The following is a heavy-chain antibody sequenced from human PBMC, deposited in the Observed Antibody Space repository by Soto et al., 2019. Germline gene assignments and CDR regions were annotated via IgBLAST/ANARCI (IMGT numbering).Heavy chain of an antibody. CDR3: TRISLVGATGGRYFDY. CDR2: IKNKANSYNT. CDR1: GFIFSDHY. D-gene: IGHD1-26*01. V-gene: IGHV3-72*01. Sequence: VQLVESGGGLVQPGGSLRLSCAASGFIFSDHYMDWVRQATGKGLEWVGRIKNKANSYNTEYAASGKGRFTISRDDSKNSLYLQMNSLKTEDTAVYYCTRISLVGATGGRYFDYWGQGTLLTVSS. J-gene: IGHJ4*02.